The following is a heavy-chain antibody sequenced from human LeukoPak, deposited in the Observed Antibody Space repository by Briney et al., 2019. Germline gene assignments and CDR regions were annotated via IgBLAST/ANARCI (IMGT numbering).Heavy chain of an antibody. D-gene: IGHD6-6*01. J-gene: IGHJ5*02. V-gene: IGHV3-74*01. CDR1: GFTLSTYW. CDR2: INSDGSSI. Sequence: GGSLRLSCATSGFTLSTYWMHWVRQAPGEGLVWVSRINSDGSSISYADSVKGRFTISRDNAKNTLHLQMNSLRVEDTAVYYCARDRGSSATWFDPWGQGTLVTVSS. CDR3: ARDRGSSATWFDP.